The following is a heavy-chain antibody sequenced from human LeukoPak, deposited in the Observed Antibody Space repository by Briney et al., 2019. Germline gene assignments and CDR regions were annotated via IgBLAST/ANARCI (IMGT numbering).Heavy chain of an antibody. CDR2: IYNREST. Sequence: SQTLCPTCAVSLGSTTSYDWSWVRQPPGKGLEWSGYIYNRESTNYNPSLTRRLTIPVDTSKNQFSLTLSSVTAADTAVYDCARHEYSSSFWCDPWGQGTLVTVSS. CDR1: LGSTTSYD. J-gene: IGHJ5*02. CDR3: ARHEYSSSFWCDP. V-gene: IGHV4-59*08. D-gene: IGHD6-6*01.